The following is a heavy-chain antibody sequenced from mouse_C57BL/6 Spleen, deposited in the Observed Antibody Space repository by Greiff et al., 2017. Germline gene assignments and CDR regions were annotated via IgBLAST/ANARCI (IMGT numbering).Heavy chain of an antibody. CDR2: IHPNSGST. J-gene: IGHJ2*01. CDR3: ARGGYLLSLDY. Sequence: QVQLQQPGAELVRPGSSVKLSCKASGYTFTSYWMHWVKQRPIQGLEWIGMIHPNSGSTNYNEKFKSKATLTVDKSSSTAYMQHSSLTSEDSAVYYCARGGYLLSLDYWGQGTTLTVAS. CDR1: GYTFTSYW. D-gene: IGHD2-3*01. V-gene: IGHV1-64*01.